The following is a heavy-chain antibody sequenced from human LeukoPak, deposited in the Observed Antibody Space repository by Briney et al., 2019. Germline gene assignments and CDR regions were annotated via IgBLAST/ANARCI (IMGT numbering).Heavy chain of an antibody. Sequence: GESLKISCKGSGYSFTTYWIGWVSQMPGKGLEWMGIIYPGDSDTRYNPSFQGQVTISADKSTTTAYLQWSSLKASDTAIYYCARHYNGDYWGQGTLVTVSS. CDR2: IYPGDSDT. CDR1: GYSFTTYW. CDR3: ARHYNGDY. D-gene: IGHD1-14*01. J-gene: IGHJ4*02. V-gene: IGHV5-51*01.